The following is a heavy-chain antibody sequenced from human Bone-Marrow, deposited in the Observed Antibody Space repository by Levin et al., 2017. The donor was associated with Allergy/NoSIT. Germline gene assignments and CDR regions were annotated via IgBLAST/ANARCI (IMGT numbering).Heavy chain of an antibody. V-gene: IGHV2-5*02. CDR2: IYWDDEK. Sequence: SGPTLVKPTQTLTLTCTFSGFSLSTSGVGVTWIRQPPGKALEWLALIYWDDEKRYSPSLESRLTITRDTSKNQVVLTMTNMDPVDTATYYCARRSWKYYGRSGYPLFDPWGQGTLVTVSS. CDR1: GFSLSTSGVG. CDR3: ARRSWKYYGRSGYPLFDP. D-gene: IGHD3-22*01. J-gene: IGHJ5*02.